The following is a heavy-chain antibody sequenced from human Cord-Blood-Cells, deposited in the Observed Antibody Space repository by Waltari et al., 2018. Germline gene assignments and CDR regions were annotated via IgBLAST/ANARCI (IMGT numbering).Heavy chain of an antibody. Sequence: QITLKESGPTLVKPTQTLTLTCTFSGFSLRTSGVGVGWISQPPGKALEWIALIYWNVDKRYSPSLKSRLTITKDTSKNQVVLTMTNMEPVDTATYYCAHLKLGLIDYWGQGTLVTVSS. D-gene: IGHD7-27*01. V-gene: IGHV2-5*01. J-gene: IGHJ4*02. CDR1: GFSLRTSGVG. CDR2: IYWNVDK. CDR3: AHLKLGLIDY.